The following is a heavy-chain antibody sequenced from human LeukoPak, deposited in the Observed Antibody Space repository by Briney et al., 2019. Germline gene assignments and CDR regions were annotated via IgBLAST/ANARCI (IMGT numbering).Heavy chain of an antibody. D-gene: IGHD3-10*01. CDR3: ARGDYYGSGSPFFDY. V-gene: IGHV4-4*07. Sequence: SETLSLTCTVSGGSISSYYWSWIRQPAGKGLEWIGRIYTSGSTNYNPSLKSRVTISVDTSKNQFSLKLSSVTAADTAVYYCARGDYYGSGSPFFDYWGQGTLVTVSS. CDR1: GGSISSYY. J-gene: IGHJ4*02. CDR2: IYTSGST.